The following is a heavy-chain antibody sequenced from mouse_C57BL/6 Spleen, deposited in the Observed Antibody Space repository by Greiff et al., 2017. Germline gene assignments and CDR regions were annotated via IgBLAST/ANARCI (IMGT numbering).Heavy chain of an antibody. J-gene: IGHJ4*01. V-gene: IGHV1-39*01. CDR3: ARRAAQAFYYAMDY. CDR1: GYSFADYN. D-gene: IGHD3-2*02. CDR2: INSNYGIT. Sequence: EVQLQQSGPELVKPGASVKISCKASGYSFADYNINWVKQSNGKSLEWVGVINSNYGITGYNQKFKGKATLTVDQSSSTAYMQLNSLTSEDYAVYYCARRAAQAFYYAMDYWGQGTSVTVSS.